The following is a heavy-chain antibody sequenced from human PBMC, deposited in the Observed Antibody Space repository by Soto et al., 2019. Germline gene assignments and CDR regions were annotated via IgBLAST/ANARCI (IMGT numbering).Heavy chain of an antibody. CDR3: ARDRHNNFFDP. V-gene: IGHV4-31*03. CDR2: IYYSGST. Sequence: QVQLQESGPGLVKPSQTLSLTCTVSGASMSSGGYYWTWIRQSPGKGLEWIRYIYYSGSTYYNPSLESRVAISLDTSRSQFSLTLHSVTAADTAIYYCARDRHNNFFDPWGQGTLVTVSS. CDR1: GASMSSGGYY. D-gene: IGHD6-6*01. J-gene: IGHJ5*02.